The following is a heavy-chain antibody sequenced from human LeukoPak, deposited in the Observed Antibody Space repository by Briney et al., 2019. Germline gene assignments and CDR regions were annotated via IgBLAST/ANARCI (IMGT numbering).Heavy chain of an antibody. CDR3: ARDRGIAEADSFDP. D-gene: IGHD6-13*01. CDR1: GYTYTTDG. CDR2: IDTYSGKT. Sequence: GASVKVSCKASGYTYTTDGISWVRQAPGQGLEWGGWIDTYSGKTNYAQKFQGRVTMTSDTSTSTAYMELRSLRSDDTAVYYCARDRGIAEADSFDPWGQGTLVTVSS. J-gene: IGHJ5*02. V-gene: IGHV1-18*01.